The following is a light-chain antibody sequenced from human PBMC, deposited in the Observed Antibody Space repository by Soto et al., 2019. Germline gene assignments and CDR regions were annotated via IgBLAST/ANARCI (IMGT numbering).Light chain of an antibody. CDR1: SSDVGSYNL. Sequence: QSVLTQPASVSGSPGQSITISCTGTSSDVGSYNLVSWYQQRPGKAPKLMIYEVTKRPLGVPDRFSGSKSGNAASLTVSGLQAEDEADYYCSSYAGSNYPYVFGTGTKLTVL. J-gene: IGLJ1*01. CDR3: SSYAGSNYPYV. CDR2: EVT. V-gene: IGLV2-14*02.